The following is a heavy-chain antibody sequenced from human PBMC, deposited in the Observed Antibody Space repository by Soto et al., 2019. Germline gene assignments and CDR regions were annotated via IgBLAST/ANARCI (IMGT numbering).Heavy chain of an antibody. D-gene: IGHD4-17*01. CDR2: ISAYNGNT. Sequence: QVQLVQSGAEVKKPGASVKVSCKASGYTFTSYGISWVRQAPGQGLEWMGWISAYNGNTNYAQKLQGRVTMTTDTATRTADMELRSLRSDDTAVYYCARDSKYGDFTYYFDYWGQGTLVTVSS. J-gene: IGHJ4*02. V-gene: IGHV1-18*01. CDR3: ARDSKYGDFTYYFDY. CDR1: GYTFTSYG.